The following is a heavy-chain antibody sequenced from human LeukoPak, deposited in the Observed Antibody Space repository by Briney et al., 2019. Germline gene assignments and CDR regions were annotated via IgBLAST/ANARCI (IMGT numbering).Heavy chain of an antibody. Sequence: PGGSLRLSCAASGFTFSTYSMNWLRQAPGKGLEWVSSISSSGSYIYYADSVKGRFTISRDNAKNSLYLQMNSLRAEGTAVYYCARAEPVLLWFGESPGWFDPWGQGTLVTVSS. V-gene: IGHV3-21*01. CDR1: GFTFSTYS. J-gene: IGHJ5*02. CDR3: ARAEPVLLWFGESPGWFDP. CDR2: ISSSGSYI. D-gene: IGHD3-10*01.